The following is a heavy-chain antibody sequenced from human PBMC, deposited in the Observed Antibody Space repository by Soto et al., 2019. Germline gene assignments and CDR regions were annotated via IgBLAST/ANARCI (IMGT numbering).Heavy chain of an antibody. V-gene: IGHV1-8*01. CDR1: GYTFTSYD. CDR2: MNPNSGNT. J-gene: IGHJ6*02. Sequence: ASVKVSCKASGYTFTSYDINWVRQATGQGLDWMGWMNPNSGNTGYAQKFQGRVTMARNTSISTAYRELSSLRSEDTAVYYCARVGGSCSGGSCYSFYYYGMDVWGQGTTVTVSS. CDR3: ARVGGSCSGGSCYSFYYYGMDV. D-gene: IGHD2-15*01.